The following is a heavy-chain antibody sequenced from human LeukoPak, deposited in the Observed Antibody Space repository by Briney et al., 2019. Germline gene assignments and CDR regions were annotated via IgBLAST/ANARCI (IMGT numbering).Heavy chain of an antibody. V-gene: IGHV1-24*01. Sequence: ASVKVSCKVSGYTLTELSMHWVRQTPGKGLEWMGGFDPEDGETIYAQKFQGRVTMTEDTSTDTAYMELSSLRSEDTAVYYCATAVGGTAYYFDYWGQGTLVTVSS. J-gene: IGHJ4*02. CDR2: FDPEDGET. CDR3: ATAVGGTAYYFDY. D-gene: IGHD3-16*01. CDR1: GYTLTELS.